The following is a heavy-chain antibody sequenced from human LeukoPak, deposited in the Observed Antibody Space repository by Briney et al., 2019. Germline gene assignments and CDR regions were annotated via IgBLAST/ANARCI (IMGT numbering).Heavy chain of an antibody. CDR2: IRNKANGGTT. J-gene: IGHJ3*02. D-gene: IGHD3-22*01. CDR1: GFTFSDYA. CDR3: SRFYSSGWASGAFDI. Sequence: PGGSLRLSCTTSGFTFSDYAVRWVRQAPGKGLEWIGFIRNKANGGTTEYAASVKGRFTISRDDSKTIAHLQMSSLKTEDTAVYYCSRFYSSGWASGAFDIWGQGTMVTVSS. V-gene: IGHV3-49*04.